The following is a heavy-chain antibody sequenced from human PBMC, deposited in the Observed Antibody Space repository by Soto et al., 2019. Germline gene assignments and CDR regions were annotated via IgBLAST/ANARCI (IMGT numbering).Heavy chain of an antibody. CDR2: IWYDGSNK. D-gene: IGHD5-18*01. CDR1: GFTFSSYG. V-gene: IGHV3-33*01. Sequence: GGSLRLSCAASGFTFSSYGMHWVRQAPGKGLEWVAVIWYDGSNKYYADSVKGRFTISRDNSKNTLYLQMNSLRAEDTAVYYCASDIVDTAMVTDYYYYGMDVWGQGTTVTVS. CDR3: ASDIVDTAMVTDYYYYGMDV. J-gene: IGHJ6*02.